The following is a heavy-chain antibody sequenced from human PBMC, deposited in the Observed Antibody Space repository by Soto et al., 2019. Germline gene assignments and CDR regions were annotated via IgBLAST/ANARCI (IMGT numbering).Heavy chain of an antibody. CDR3: ARASRSGGGYFYYYGMDV. D-gene: IGHD6-13*01. CDR2: MNPNSGNT. V-gene: IGHV1-8*01. CDR1: GYTFTSYD. Sequence: ASVKVSCKASGYTFTSYDINWVRQATGQGLEWMGWMNPNSGNTGYAQKFQGRVTMTRNTSISTAYMELSSLRSEDTAVYYCARASRSGGGYFYYYGMDVWGQGTTVTVSS. J-gene: IGHJ6*02.